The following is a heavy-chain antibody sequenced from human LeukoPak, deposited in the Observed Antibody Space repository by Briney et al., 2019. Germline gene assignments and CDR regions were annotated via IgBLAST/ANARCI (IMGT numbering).Heavy chain of an antibody. D-gene: IGHD5-12*01. Sequence: ASVKVSCKAFEYTFTSYDINWVRQATGQGLEWMGWMNPNSGNTGYAQKFQGRVTMTRNTSISTAYMELSSLTSEDTAVHYCARGRHPGPTWISEYWGQGTLVTVSS. CDR1: EYTFTSYD. CDR3: ARGRHPGPTWISEY. CDR2: MNPNSGNT. J-gene: IGHJ4*02. V-gene: IGHV1-8*01.